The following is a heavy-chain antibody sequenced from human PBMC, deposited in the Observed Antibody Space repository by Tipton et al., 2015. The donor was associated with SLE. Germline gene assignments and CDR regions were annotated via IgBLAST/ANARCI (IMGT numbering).Heavy chain of an antibody. Sequence: LRLSCTVSGGSIRTSSNFWAWIRQPPGKRLEWIGNVYHSGSTYYNPSLKRRVTILVETSKDQFSLRLLSVTAADTAVYYCARALGGRCSGGNCYSLFGPWGQGTLVTVSS. CDR2: VYHSGST. J-gene: IGHJ5*02. V-gene: IGHV4-39*07. CDR3: ARALGGRCSGGNCYSLFGP. D-gene: IGHD2-15*01. CDR1: GGSIRTSSNF.